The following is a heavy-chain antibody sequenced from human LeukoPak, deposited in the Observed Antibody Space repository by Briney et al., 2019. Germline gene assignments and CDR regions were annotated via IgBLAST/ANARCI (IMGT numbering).Heavy chain of an antibody. Sequence: PSETLSLTCTVSGGSISSYHWSWIRQPPGKGLEWIGYIYYSGSTNYNPSLKSRVTISVDTSKNQFSLKLSSVTAADTAVYYCAREVRYYDILTGYYYYYGMDVWGQGTTVTVSS. V-gene: IGHV4-59*01. CDR3: AREVRYYDILTGYYYYYGMDV. D-gene: IGHD3-9*01. CDR2: IYYSGST. J-gene: IGHJ6*02. CDR1: GGSISSYH.